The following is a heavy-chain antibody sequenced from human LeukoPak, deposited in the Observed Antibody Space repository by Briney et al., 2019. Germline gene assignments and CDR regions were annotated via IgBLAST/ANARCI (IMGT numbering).Heavy chain of an antibody. CDR1: GGSFSGYY. V-gene: IGHV4-34*01. CDR3: ARGPYYDILTGYPSYYYYMDV. D-gene: IGHD3-9*01. J-gene: IGHJ6*03. Sequence: SETLSLTCAVYGGSFSGYYWSWIRQPPGKGLEWIGEINHSGSTNYNPSLKSRVTISVDTSKNQFSLKLSSVTAADTAVYYCARGPYYDILTGYPSYYYYMDVWGKGTTVTISS. CDR2: INHSGST.